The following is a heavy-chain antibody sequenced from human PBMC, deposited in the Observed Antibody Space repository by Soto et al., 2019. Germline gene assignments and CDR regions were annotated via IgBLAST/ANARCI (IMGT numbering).Heavy chain of an antibody. D-gene: IGHD3-10*01. V-gene: IGHV1-3*01. Sequence: QVQLVQSGAEVKKPGASVKVSCKASGYTFTSYAMHWVRQAPGQRLEWMGWINAGNGNTKYSQKFQGRVTITRDTSASTAYMELSSLRSEDTAVYYCARDRVQWFGELFYAFDIWGQGTMVTVSS. CDR1: GYTFTSYA. CDR3: ARDRVQWFGELFYAFDI. CDR2: INAGNGNT. J-gene: IGHJ3*02.